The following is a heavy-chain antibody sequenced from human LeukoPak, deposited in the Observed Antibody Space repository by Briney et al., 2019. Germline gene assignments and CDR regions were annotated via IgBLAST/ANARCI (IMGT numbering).Heavy chain of an antibody. V-gene: IGHV3-30*02. CDR3: AKGNGYSYGRYYFDY. Sequence: GGSLRLSCAAPGFTYSGYGMHWVRQAPGKGLEWVAFIRFDGSNKYYADSVKGRFTISRDNSKNTLYLQMNSLRAEDTAVYYCAKGNGYSYGRYYFDYWGQGTLVTVSS. CDR1: GFTYSGYG. CDR2: IRFDGSNK. J-gene: IGHJ4*02. D-gene: IGHD5-18*01.